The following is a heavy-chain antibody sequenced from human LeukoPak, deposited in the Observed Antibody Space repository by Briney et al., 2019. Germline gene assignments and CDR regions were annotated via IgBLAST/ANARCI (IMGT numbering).Heavy chain of an antibody. Sequence: PGGSLRLSCAASGFTVSSHSMNWVRQAPGKGLEWIAYVSRRSNTIVYADSVKGRFTISRDDPKNSLYLQMNSLRVEDTAVYYCARDGNNIFDSWGQGTPVTVSS. J-gene: IGHJ4*02. D-gene: IGHD1/OR15-1a*01. CDR3: ARDGNNIFDS. V-gene: IGHV3-48*04. CDR1: GFTVSSHS. CDR2: VSRRSNTI.